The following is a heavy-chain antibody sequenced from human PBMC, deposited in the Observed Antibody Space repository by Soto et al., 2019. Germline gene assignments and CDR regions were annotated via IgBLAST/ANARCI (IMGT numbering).Heavy chain of an antibody. D-gene: IGHD6-19*01. CDR3: ARDQPVAGIPYYYYGMDV. V-gene: IGHV3-33*01. Sequence: GGSLRLSCAASGFTFSSYGMHWVRQAPGKGLEWVAVIWYDGSNKYYADSVKGRFTISRDNSKNTLYLQMNSLRAEDTAVYYCARDQPVAGIPYYYYGMDVWGQGTTVNVS. J-gene: IGHJ6*02. CDR1: GFTFSSYG. CDR2: IWYDGSNK.